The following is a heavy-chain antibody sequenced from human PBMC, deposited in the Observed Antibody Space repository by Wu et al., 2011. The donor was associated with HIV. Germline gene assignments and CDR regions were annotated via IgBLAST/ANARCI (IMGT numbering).Heavy chain of an antibody. CDR3: ARGGRDIVVVPAANTNYYYGMDV. CDR1: GYTFTRYG. D-gene: IGHD2-2*01. Sequence: QVQLVQSGAEVKKPGASVKVSCKASGYTFTRYGISWVRQAPGQGLEWMGGIIPIFGTANYAQKFQGRVTITTDESTSTAYMELSSLRSEDTAVYYCARGGRDIVVVPAANTNYYYGMDVWGPRGPRVTVSS. V-gene: IGHV1-69*01. CDR2: IIPIFGTA. J-gene: IGHJ6*01.